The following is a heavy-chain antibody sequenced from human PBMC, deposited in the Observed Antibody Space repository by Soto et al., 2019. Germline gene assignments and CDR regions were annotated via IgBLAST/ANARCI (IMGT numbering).Heavy chain of an antibody. J-gene: IGHJ4*02. Sequence: GGSLRLSCAASGFTFSSFAMSWVRQAPGKGLEWVSGISGGGGSTYYADSVKGRFTISRDNSKNTLYLQMNSLRAEDTAVYYCAKDLGLATRGRFDYWGQGTLVTVSS. D-gene: IGHD1-26*01. V-gene: IGHV3-23*01. CDR1: GFTFSSFA. CDR2: ISGGGGST. CDR3: AKDLGLATRGRFDY.